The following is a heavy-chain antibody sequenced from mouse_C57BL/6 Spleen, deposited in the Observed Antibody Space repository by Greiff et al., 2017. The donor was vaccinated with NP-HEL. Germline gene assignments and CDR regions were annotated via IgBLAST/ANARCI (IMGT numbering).Heavy chain of an antibody. D-gene: IGHD4-1*01. J-gene: IGHJ2*01. V-gene: IGHV1-5*01. CDR3: TRSRTNWDYFDY. Sequence: VQLKQSGTVLARPGASVKMSCKTSGYTFTSYWMHWVKQRHGQGLEWIGAIYPGNSDTSYNQKFKGKAKLTAVTSASTAYMELSSLTNEDSAVDYCTRSRTNWDYFDYWGQGTTLTVSS. CDR1: GYTFTSYW. CDR2: IYPGNSDT.